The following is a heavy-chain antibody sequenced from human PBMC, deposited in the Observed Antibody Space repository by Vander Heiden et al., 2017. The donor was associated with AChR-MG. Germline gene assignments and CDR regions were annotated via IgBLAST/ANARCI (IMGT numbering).Heavy chain of an antibody. Sequence: QVQLVQSGAEVKKPGASVKVSCKASGYAFTGYYMHWVRQAPAQGLGWMGWINPNSGGTNYAQKLQGRVTMTRDTSISTAYMELSRLRSDDTAVYYCARLSIAAAGTNRKYFQHWGQGTLVTVSS. D-gene: IGHD6-13*01. CDR2: INPNSGGT. CDR1: GYAFTGYY. CDR3: ARLSIAAAGTNRKYFQH. V-gene: IGHV1-2*02. J-gene: IGHJ1*01.